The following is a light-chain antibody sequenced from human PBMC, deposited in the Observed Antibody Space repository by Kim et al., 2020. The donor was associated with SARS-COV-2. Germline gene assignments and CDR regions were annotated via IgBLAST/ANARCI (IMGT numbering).Light chain of an antibody. CDR3: QAWDSSAAV. J-gene: IGLJ2*01. Sequence: SVSPGQTARITCSGDKFGDKYAFWYQQKPGQSPVLVMFQHDKRPSGISQRFSGSNSGNTAILTISGTRTIDEADYYCQAWDSSAAVFGGGTKLIVL. CDR1: KFGDKY. CDR2: QHD. V-gene: IGLV3-1*01.